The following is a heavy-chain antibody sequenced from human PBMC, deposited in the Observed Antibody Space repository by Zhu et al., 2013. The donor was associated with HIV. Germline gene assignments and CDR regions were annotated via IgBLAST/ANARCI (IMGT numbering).Heavy chain of an antibody. CDR1: GYTFTGYY. J-gene: IGHJ4*02. D-gene: IGHD6-6*01. V-gene: IGHV1-2*02. Sequence: QEQLVQSGAEVKRPGASVKVSCKASGYTFTGYYMHWVRQAPGQGLEWMGWINPNSGGTNYAQKFQGRVTMTRDTSISTAYMELSRLRSDDTAVYYCARDPRGSSRGNYFDYWGQGTLVTVSS. CDR2: INPNSGGT. CDR3: ARDPRGSSRGNYFDY.